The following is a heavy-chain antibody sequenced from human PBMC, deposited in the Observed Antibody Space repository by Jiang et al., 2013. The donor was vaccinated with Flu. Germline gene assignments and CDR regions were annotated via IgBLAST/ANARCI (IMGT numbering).Heavy chain of an antibody. CDR2: ISAYNGNT. CDR3: ARGTSDCSSTSCYVYYGMDV. D-gene: IGHD2-2*01. J-gene: IGHJ6*02. V-gene: IGHV1-18*01. Sequence: SGAEVKKPGASVKVSCKASGYTFTSYGISWVRQAPGQGLEWMGWISAYNGNTNYAQKLQGRVTMTTDTSTSTAYMELRSLRSDDTAVYYCARGTSDCSSTSCYVYYGMDVWGQGTTVTVSS. CDR1: GYTFTSYG.